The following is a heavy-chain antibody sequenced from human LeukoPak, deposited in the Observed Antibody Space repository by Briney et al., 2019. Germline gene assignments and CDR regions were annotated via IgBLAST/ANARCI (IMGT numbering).Heavy chain of an antibody. J-gene: IGHJ4*02. CDR2: LYSGGST. Sequence: GGSLRLSCAASGFTVSSNYMSWVRQAPGKGLEWVSVLYSGGSTYYADSVKGRFTISRDNSKNTLYLQMNSLRAEDTAVYYCARGGALAVAATFDCWGQGTLVTVSS. CDR3: ARGGALAVAATFDC. D-gene: IGHD6-19*01. CDR1: GFTVSSNY. V-gene: IGHV3-66*01.